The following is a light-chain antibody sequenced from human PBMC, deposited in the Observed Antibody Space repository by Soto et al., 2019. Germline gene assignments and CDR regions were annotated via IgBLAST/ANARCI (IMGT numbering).Light chain of an antibody. Sequence: QSALTQPASVSGSPGQSITISCTGTSSDVGSYNLVSWYQQHPGKAPKLMIYEVSKRPSGVSNRFSGSKSGNTASLTISGLQAEDEADYYCCSYAGSPLVFGGGTKLT. V-gene: IGLV2-23*02. J-gene: IGLJ3*02. CDR1: SSDVGSYNL. CDR3: CSYAGSPLV. CDR2: EVS.